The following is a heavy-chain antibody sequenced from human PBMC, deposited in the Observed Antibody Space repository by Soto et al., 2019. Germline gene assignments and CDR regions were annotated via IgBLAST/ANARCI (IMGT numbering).Heavy chain of an antibody. Sequence: QVQLQESGPGLVKPSETLSLTCTVSGGSISGGVHSWSWIRPPPGKGLEWIGNTFDSGSTYDNPSLKSRLTISVDTSKNQFSLGLSSVTSADSAVYYCARDIMPLTNDWYFDLWGRGTLVTVSS. CDR1: GGSISGGVHS. CDR2: TFDSGST. J-gene: IGHJ2*01. CDR3: ARDIMPLTNDWYFDL. V-gene: IGHV4-30-4*01. D-gene: IGHD2-8*01.